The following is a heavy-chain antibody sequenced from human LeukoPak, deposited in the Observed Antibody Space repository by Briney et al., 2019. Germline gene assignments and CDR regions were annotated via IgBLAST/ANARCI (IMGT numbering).Heavy chain of an antibody. Sequence: SETLSLTCTVSGDSISSYYWSWIRQPPGKGLEYIGYIYYSGSTNYNPSLKSRVTISVDTSKNQFSLKVSSVTTADTAVYYCVRVRRIGAALGWFDPWGQGTLVTVSS. CDR1: GDSISSYY. J-gene: IGHJ5*02. CDR3: VRVRRIGAALGWFDP. D-gene: IGHD6-13*01. CDR2: IYYSGST. V-gene: IGHV4-59*01.